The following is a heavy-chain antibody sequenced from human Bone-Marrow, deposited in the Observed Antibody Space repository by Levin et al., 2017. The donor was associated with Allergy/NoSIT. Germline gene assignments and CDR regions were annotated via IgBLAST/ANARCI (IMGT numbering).Heavy chain of an antibody. J-gene: IGHJ4*02. CDR2: IYYSGNT. V-gene: IGHV4-31*03. CDR1: GGSISGGGYY. Sequence: SQTLSLTCTVSGGSISGGGYYWSWIRQHPGKGLEWIGYIYYSGNTYYNPSLKSRVIISVVTSKSQLSLKLTSVTVADTAVYYCARFNGYDFDYWGQGTLVTVSS. D-gene: IGHD5-12*01. CDR3: ARFNGYDFDY.